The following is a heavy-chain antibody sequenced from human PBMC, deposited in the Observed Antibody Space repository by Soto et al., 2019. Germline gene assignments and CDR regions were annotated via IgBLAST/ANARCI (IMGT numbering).Heavy chain of an antibody. CDR1: GITFSDFA. CDR3: AKPMTSVTHYFDY. CDR2: ISASGGGT. D-gene: IGHD4-17*01. J-gene: IGHJ4*02. V-gene: IGHV3-23*01. Sequence: EVQLLESGGGLVQPGGSLRLSCAASGITFSDFAMSWVRQAPGKGLEWVSTISASGGGTYYADSVKGRFTISRDNSKNTLYLQMNSLRAEDTAVYYCAKPMTSVTHYFDYWGLGTLVTVSS.